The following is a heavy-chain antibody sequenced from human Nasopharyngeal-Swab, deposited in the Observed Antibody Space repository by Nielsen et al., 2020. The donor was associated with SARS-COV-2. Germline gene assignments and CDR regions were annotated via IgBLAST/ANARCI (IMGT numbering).Heavy chain of an antibody. Sequence: GGSLRLSCAASGFTFSSYWMSWVRQAPGKGLEWVSGISGSGESTHYADSVKGRFTISRDNSKNTLYLQMNSLRAEDTAVYYCVKGPPAVIHYFDYWGQGTLVTVSS. D-gene: IGHD2-21*01. J-gene: IGHJ4*02. CDR2: ISGSGEST. V-gene: IGHV3-23*01. CDR1: GFTFSSYW. CDR3: VKGPPAVIHYFDY.